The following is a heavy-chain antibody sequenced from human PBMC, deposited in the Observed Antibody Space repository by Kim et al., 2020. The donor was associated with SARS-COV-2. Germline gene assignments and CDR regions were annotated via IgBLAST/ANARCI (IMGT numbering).Heavy chain of an antibody. CDR2: INAGNGIA. V-gene: IGHV1-3*01. D-gene: IGHD2-2*01. J-gene: IGHJ4*02. Sequence: ASVKVSCKASGYTFSDYAIHWARQAPGQRLEWMGWINAGNGIAKYSQKFQDRVTITMDTSAKTAYMEVSSLRSEETAVYYCARVYCSSTSCQYYFDYWGQGTQITVSS. CDR1: GYTFSDYA. CDR3: ARVYCSSTSCQYYFDY.